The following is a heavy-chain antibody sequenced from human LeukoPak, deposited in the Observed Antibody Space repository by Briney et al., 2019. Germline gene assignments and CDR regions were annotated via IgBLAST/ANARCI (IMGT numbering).Heavy chain of an antibody. CDR1: GFTFSSYS. D-gene: IGHD4-17*01. CDR2: ISSSSSYI. J-gene: IGHJ4*02. V-gene: IGHV3-21*01. CDR3: ARGRYGDYYFDY. Sequence: PGGSLRPSCAASGFTFSSYSMNWVRQAPGKGLEWVSSISSSSSYIYYADSVKGRFTISRDNAKNSLYLQMNSLRAEDTAVYYCARGRYGDYYFDYWGQGTLATVSS.